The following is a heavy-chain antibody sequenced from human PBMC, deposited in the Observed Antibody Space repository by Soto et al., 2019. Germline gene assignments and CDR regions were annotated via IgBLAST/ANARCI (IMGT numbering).Heavy chain of an antibody. CDR1: GYTFTSYG. CDR2: ISAHNGNT. Sequence: QVHLVQSGAEVKKPGASVKVSCKASGYTFTSYGITWVRQAPGQGLEWMGWISAHNGNTDYAQRLQGRVIVTRDTSSSTAYMELRSLRSDDTAVYYCARGRYGDYWGQGALVTVSS. V-gene: IGHV1-18*01. J-gene: IGHJ4*02. CDR3: ARGRYGDY. D-gene: IGHD1-1*01.